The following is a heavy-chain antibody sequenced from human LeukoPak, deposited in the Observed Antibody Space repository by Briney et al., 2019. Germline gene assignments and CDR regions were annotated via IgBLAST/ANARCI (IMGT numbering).Heavy chain of an antibody. Sequence: PGGSLRLSCAASRFNFISNWMSWVRQAPGKGLEWVANIKQDGSEKYYVDSVKGRFTISRDNAKNSLYLQMNSLRAEDTAVYYCARDTSESAFDIWGQGTMVTVSS. CDR1: RFNFISNW. J-gene: IGHJ3*02. CDR3: ARDTSESAFDI. D-gene: IGHD1-14*01. V-gene: IGHV3-7*01. CDR2: IKQDGSEK.